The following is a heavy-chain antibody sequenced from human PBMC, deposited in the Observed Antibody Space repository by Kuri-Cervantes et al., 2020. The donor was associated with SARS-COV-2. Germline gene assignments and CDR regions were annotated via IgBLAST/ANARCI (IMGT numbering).Heavy chain of an antibody. CDR1: GFTFGDYG. V-gene: IGHV3-20*04. Sequence: GESLKISCAASGFTFGDYGMSWVRQAPGKGLEWVSGINWNGGSTGYADSVKGRFTISRDNAKNSLYLQMNSLRAEDTALYYCARGVVAATPGFFQHWGQGTLVTVSS. CDR2: INWNGGST. J-gene: IGHJ1*01. D-gene: IGHD2-15*01. CDR3: ARGVVAATPGFFQH.